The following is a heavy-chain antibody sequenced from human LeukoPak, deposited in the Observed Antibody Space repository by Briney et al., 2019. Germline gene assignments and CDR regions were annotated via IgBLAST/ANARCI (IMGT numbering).Heavy chain of an antibody. CDR2: IYYSGST. J-gene: IGHJ2*01. CDR1: GGSIRSSNYY. Sequence: SETLSLTCTVSGGSIRSSNYYWGWIRQPPGKGLEWIGNIYYSGSTYYNPSLKSRVTISVETSKNHFSLNLYSVTAPETAVYYCARLSGPLGFCSGGTCYSDWYFDLWGRGTLVTVSS. V-gene: IGHV4-39*02. CDR3: ARLSGPLGFCSGGTCYSDWYFDL. D-gene: IGHD2-15*01.